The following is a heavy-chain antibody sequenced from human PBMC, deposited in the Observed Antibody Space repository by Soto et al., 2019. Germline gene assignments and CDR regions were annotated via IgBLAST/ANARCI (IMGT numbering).Heavy chain of an antibody. CDR3: ARDRKYSSSPPDY. Sequence: GGSVRLSCAASGFTFSSYGMHWVRQAPGKGLEWVAVIWYDGSNKYYADSVKGRFTISRDNSKNTLYLQMNSLRAEDTAVYYCARDRKYSSSPPDYWGQGTLVTVSS. D-gene: IGHD6-6*01. CDR2: IWYDGSNK. CDR1: GFTFSSYG. J-gene: IGHJ4*02. V-gene: IGHV3-33*01.